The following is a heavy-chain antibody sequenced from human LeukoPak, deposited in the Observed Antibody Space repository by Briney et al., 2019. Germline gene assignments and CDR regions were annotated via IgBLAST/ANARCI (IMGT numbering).Heavy chain of an antibody. J-gene: IGHJ4*02. CDR1: GFTFSSYA. D-gene: IGHD3-10*01. V-gene: IGHV3-23*01. Sequence: GGSLRLSCAASGFTFSSYAMSWVRQAPGKGLEWVSAISGSGGDTYYADSVKGRFTISRDNSKNTLFLQMNSLRAEDTAVYYCAKAPSGYGMGTWGYFDSWGQGILVTVSS. CDR2: ISGSGGDT. CDR3: AKAPSGYGMGTWGYFDS.